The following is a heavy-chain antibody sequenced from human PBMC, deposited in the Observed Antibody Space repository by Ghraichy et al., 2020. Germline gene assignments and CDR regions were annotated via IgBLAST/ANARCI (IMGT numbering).Heavy chain of an antibody. Sequence: GESLNISCAASAFTFSSYAMTWVRQAPGKGLEWVSTIRGSGSSTYYTDSVKGRFTISRDNSKNTLYLQMNSLRAEDTAVYYFAKDRDYYDSSGYYFNAFDIWGQGTLVTVSS. CDR1: AFTFSSYA. V-gene: IGHV3-23*01. J-gene: IGHJ3*02. CDR2: IRGSGSST. D-gene: IGHD3-22*01. CDR3: AKDRDYYDSSGYYFNAFDI.